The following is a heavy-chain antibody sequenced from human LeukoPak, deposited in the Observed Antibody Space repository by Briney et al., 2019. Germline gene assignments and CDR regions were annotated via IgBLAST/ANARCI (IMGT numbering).Heavy chain of an antibody. Sequence: SQTLSLTCAVSGGSISSDGYSWSWIRQPPGKGLEWIGYIYHSGSTYYNPSLKSRVTISVGRSKNQFSLNLSSVTAADTAIYYCAWGYSGYGPFDYWGQGTLVTVSS. CDR2: IYHSGST. V-gene: IGHV4-30-2*01. J-gene: IGHJ4*02. D-gene: IGHD5-12*01. CDR1: GGSISSDGYS. CDR3: AWGYSGYGPFDY.